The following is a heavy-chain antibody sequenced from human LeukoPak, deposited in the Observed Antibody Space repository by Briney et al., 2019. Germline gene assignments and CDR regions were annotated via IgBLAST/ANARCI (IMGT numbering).Heavy chain of an antibody. V-gene: IGHV1-2*02. D-gene: IGHD3-10*01. CDR3: ARTPVTVIRGVIEDGMDV. CDR2: IYPNTGRT. Sequence: GASVKVSCKPSGYAFTDYYLHWVRQAPGQGLEWMGWIYPNTGRTHYAQKFQGRFTMTRDTSVSTAYMDLSRLGSDDTAVYYCARTPVTVIRGVIEDGMDVWGQGTTVTVSS. J-gene: IGHJ6*02. CDR1: GYAFTDYY.